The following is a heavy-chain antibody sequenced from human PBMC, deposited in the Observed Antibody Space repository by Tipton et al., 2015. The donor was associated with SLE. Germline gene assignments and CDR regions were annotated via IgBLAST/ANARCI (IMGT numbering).Heavy chain of an antibody. CDR1: GFTFDDYA. Sequence: SLRLSCAASGFTFDDYAIHWVRQAPGKGLEWVSGISWDGDVIGYADSVQGRFTISRDSAKNSLYLQMNRLRTEGTAFYYCARDKDGSGIGNAFDIWGQGTLVTVSS. J-gene: IGHJ3*02. V-gene: IGHV3-9*01. D-gene: IGHD3-10*01. CDR3: ARDKDGSGIGNAFDI. CDR2: ISWDGDVI.